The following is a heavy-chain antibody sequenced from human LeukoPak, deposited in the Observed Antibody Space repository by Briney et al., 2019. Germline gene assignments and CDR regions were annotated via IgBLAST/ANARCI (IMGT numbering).Heavy chain of an antibody. V-gene: IGHV3-23*01. Sequence: PGGSLRLSCAASGFTFSSYAMSWVRQAPGKGLEWVSGISGSGDNTYYADSVKGRFTISRDNSKNTLYVQVNSLGTEDTAAYYCAKGSYYDSSGSFYFDYWGQGTLGTVS. J-gene: IGHJ4*02. D-gene: IGHD3-22*01. CDR3: AKGSYYDSSGSFYFDY. CDR1: GFTFSSYA. CDR2: ISGSGDNT.